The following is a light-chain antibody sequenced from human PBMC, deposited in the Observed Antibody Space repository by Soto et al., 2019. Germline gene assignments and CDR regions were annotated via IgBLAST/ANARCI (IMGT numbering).Light chain of an antibody. CDR3: QHNGRS. CDR1: QGIGDT. Sequence: EVVVRQSPATLSVSPGEGATLSCRASQGIGDTLAWYQQKPGQAPRLLIYAASTRATGISDRFSGSGSGTDFTLVISRLDPDDFAVYYCQHNGRSFGQGTKVDI. V-gene: IGKV3-20*01. CDR2: AAS. J-gene: IGKJ1*01.